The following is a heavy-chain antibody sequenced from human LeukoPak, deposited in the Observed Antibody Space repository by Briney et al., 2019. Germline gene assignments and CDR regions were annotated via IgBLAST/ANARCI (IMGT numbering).Heavy chain of an antibody. J-gene: IGHJ4*02. CDR3: ARAGLWFGELSH. CDR1: GYTFTGYY. D-gene: IGHD3-10*01. CDR2: INPNSGGT. Sequence: GASVKVSCKASGYTFTGYYMHWVRQAPGQGLEWMGWINPNSGGTSYAQKFQGRVTMTRDTSISTAYMELSRLRSDDTAVYYCARAGLWFGELSHWGQGTLVTVSS. V-gene: IGHV1-2*02.